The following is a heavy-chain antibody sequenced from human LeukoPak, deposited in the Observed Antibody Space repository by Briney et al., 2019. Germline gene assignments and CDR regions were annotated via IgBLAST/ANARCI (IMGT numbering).Heavy chain of an antibody. CDR1: GFTFSSYS. CDR3: ARVASTSSVYSHYFDY. D-gene: IGHD2-2*01. CDR2: ISSSSSYI. J-gene: IGHJ4*02. Sequence: GGSLRLSCAASGFTFSSYSMNWVRQAPGKGLEWVSSISSSSSYIYYADSVKGRFTISRDNAKNSLYLQMNSLRAEDTAVYYCARVASTSSVYSHYFDYWGQGTLFTVSS. V-gene: IGHV3-21*01.